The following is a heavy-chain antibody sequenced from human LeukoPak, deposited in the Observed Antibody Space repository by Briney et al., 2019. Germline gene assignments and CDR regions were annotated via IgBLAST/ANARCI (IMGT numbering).Heavy chain of an antibody. CDR2: IKSKTDGGTT. J-gene: IGHJ4*02. CDR3: TTRDSSGYYNYFDY. V-gene: IGHV3-15*07. Sequence: GGSLRLSCAASGLTFSSHWMNWVRQAPGKGLEWVGRIKSKTDGGTTDYAAPVKGRFTISRDDSKNTLYLQMNSLKTEDTAVYYCTTRDSSGYYNYFDYWGQGTLVTVSS. CDR1: GLTFSSHW. D-gene: IGHD3-22*01.